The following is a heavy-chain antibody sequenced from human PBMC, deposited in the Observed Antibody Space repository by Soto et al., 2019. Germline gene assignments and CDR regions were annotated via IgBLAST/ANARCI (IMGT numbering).Heavy chain of an antibody. CDR2: IWYSGSI. CDR3: ARRGGEGVPWYFDL. CDR1: GGSISRYY. Sequence: QVQLQESGPGLVKPSETLSLTCSISGGSISRYYWCWIRQSPGKGLEWIGYIWYSGSINYNPSLRSRVTMVVAASKNQFSLNLTSVTAADTAIYDCARRGGEGVPWYFDLWGRGTLVTVSS. J-gene: IGHJ2*01. V-gene: IGHV4-59*12. D-gene: IGHD3-16*01.